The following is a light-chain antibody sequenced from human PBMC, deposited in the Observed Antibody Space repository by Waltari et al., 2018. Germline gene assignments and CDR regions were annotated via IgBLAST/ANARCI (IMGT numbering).Light chain of an antibody. J-gene: IGLJ2*01. CDR3: SSFTTTGTLVE. CDR1: CSGVGVYNY. V-gene: IGLV2-14*01. Sequence: QSALTHPASVSGSPGQSITTPFTGPCSGVGVYNYLLCYQQQPGKDPKLLISEATKRPSGVSNRFAGSKSVNTATLTISGLQAKDEAEYYCSSFTTTGTLVEFGGGTKQTVL. CDR2: EAT.